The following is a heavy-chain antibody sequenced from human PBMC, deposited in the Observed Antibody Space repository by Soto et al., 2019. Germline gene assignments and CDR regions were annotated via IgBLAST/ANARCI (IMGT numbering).Heavy chain of an antibody. D-gene: IGHD6-13*01. J-gene: IGHJ4*02. CDR1: GDSMSSSNW. CDR2: AHHSGRT. Sequence: PSETLSLTCTVSGDSMSSSNWWNWVRQPPGKGLEWIGEAHHSGRTNYNPSLKSRLTISVDRSKNQFSLKLTSVTAADTAVYYCARARATIAAGAIFDCWGQGTLVTVSS. V-gene: IGHV4-4*02. CDR3: ARARATIAAGAIFDC.